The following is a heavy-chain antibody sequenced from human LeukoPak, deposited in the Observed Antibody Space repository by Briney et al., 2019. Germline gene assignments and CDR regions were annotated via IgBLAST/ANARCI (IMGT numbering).Heavy chain of an antibody. CDR2: IQHGGTT. V-gene: IGHV3-15*01. CDR1: GFSFSGAW. D-gene: IGHD2-15*01. J-gene: IGHJ4*02. Sequence: GGSLRLSCATSGFSFSGAWLSWVRQAPGKGLEWIGRIQHGGTTDYAAPVKGRFTITRDDSKATLYLQMNSLKTEDTAIYYCTTVTHFYLGGQGTLVTVSS. CDR3: TTVTHFYL.